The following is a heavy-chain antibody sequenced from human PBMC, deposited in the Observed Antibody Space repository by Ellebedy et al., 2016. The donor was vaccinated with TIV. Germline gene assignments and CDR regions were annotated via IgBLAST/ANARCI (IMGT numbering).Heavy chain of an antibody. CDR2: IYYSGST. Sequence: SETLSLTCTVSGGSISSYYWSWIRQPPGKGLEWIGYIYYSGSTNYNPSLKSRVTISVDTSKNQFSLKLSSVTAADTAVYYCARETFSIAAAGTFDLWGRGTLVTVSS. CDR1: GGSISSYY. V-gene: IGHV4-59*01. J-gene: IGHJ2*01. D-gene: IGHD6-13*01. CDR3: ARETFSIAAAGTFDL.